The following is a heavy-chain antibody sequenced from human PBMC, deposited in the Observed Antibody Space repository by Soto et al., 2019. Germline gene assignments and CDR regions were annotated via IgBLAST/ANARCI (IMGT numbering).Heavy chain of an antibody. Sequence: PGESLKISCKGSGYSFTSYWIGWVRQMPGKGLEWMGIIYPGDSDTRYSPSFQGQVTISADKSISTAYLQWSSLKASDTAMYYCARGSTRIAARPGYFDYWGQGTLVTVSS. V-gene: IGHV5-51*01. CDR1: GYSFTSYW. CDR3: ARGSTRIAARPGYFDY. J-gene: IGHJ4*02. D-gene: IGHD6-6*01. CDR2: IYPGDSDT.